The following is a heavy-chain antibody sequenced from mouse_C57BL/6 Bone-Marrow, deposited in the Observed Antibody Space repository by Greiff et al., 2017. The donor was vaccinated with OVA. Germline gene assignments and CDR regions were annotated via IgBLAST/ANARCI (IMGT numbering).Heavy chain of an antibody. V-gene: IGHV1-54*01. Sequence: VKLMESGAELVRPGASVKVSCKASGYAFTNYLMEWVKQRPGQGLEWIGVINPGSGGTNYNEKFKGKATLTADKSSSTAYMQLSSLTSEDSAVYFCARRGWFAYWGQGTLVTVSA. CDR1: GYAFTNYL. CDR3: ARRGWFAY. CDR2: INPGSGGT. J-gene: IGHJ3*01.